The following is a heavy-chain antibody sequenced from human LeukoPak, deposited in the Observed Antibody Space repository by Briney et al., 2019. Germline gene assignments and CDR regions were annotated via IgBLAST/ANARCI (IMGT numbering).Heavy chain of an antibody. D-gene: IGHD3-9*01. Sequence: PLQTLSLTCTVSSGSISSNNYYWGWIRQPPGKGLEWIGSIYYTGSTFYNPSLKSRVTMSLDALKNQFTLKVTSVTATDTAVYYCARLVSYDVLTENFYKYYMDVWGKGTTVSVSS. CDR3: ARLVSYDVLTENFYKYYMDV. J-gene: IGHJ6*03. CDR1: SGSISSNNYY. V-gene: IGHV4-39*01. CDR2: IYYTGST.